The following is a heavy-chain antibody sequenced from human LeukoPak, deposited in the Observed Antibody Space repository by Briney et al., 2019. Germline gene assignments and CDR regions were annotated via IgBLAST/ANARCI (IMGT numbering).Heavy chain of an antibody. CDR3: AREEGSRGSGSYRQYYYYYGMDV. J-gene: IGHJ6*02. CDR1: GGTFSSYA. D-gene: IGHD3-10*01. V-gene: IGHV1-69*04. Sequence: GASVKVSCKASGGTFSSYAISWVRQAPGQGLEWMGRIIPILGIANYAQKFQGRVTITADKSTSTAYMELSNLRSEDTAVYYCAREEGSRGSGSYRQYYYYYGMDVWGQGTTVTVSS. CDR2: IIPILGIA.